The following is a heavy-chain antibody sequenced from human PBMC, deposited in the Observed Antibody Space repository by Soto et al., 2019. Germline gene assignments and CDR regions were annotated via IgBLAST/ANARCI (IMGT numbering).Heavy chain of an antibody. J-gene: IGHJ3*02. CDR2: ISAYNGNT. CDR3: ARDQGGYYDENAFDI. D-gene: IGHD3-10*01. CDR1: GYTFTSYG. V-gene: IGHV1-18*04. Sequence: ASVKVSCKASGYTFTSYGISWVRQAPGQGLEWMGWISAYNGNTNYAQKLQGRVTMTTDTSTSTAYMELRSLRSDDTAVYYCARDQGGYYDENAFDIWGQGXMVTVSS.